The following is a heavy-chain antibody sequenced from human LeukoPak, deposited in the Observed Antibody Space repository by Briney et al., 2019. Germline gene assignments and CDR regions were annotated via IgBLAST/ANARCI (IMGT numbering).Heavy chain of an antibody. CDR2: MNPNSGNT. J-gene: IGHJ5*02. CDR3: ARQITIFGVVRRWFDP. CDR1: GGTFSSYA. V-gene: IGHV1-8*02. Sequence: ASVKVSCKASGGTFSSYAISWVRQATGQGLEWMGWMNPNSGNTGYAQKFQGRVTMTRNTSISTAYMELSSLRSEDTAVYYCARQITIFGVVRRWFDPWGQGTLVTVSS. D-gene: IGHD3-3*01.